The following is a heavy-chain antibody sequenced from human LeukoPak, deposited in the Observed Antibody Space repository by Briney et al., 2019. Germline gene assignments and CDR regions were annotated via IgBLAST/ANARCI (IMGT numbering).Heavy chain of an antibody. Sequence: PETLSLTCTVSGGSISSYYWSWIRQPPGKGLEWIGYIYYSGSTNYNPSLKSRVTISVDTSKNQFSLKLSSVTAADTAVYYCARLIDRRDGYNYVDYWGQGTLVTVSS. D-gene: IGHD5-24*01. CDR3: ARLIDRRDGYNYVDY. CDR1: GGSISSYY. V-gene: IGHV4-59*08. CDR2: IYYSGST. J-gene: IGHJ4*02.